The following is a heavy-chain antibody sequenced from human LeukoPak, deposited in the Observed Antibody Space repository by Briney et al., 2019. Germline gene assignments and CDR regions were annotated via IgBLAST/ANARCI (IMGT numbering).Heavy chain of an antibody. Sequence: SETLSLTCAVYGGSFSGYYWSWIRQPPGKGLEWIGEINHSGSTNYNPSLESRVTISVDTSKNQFSLKLSSVTAADTAVYYCARRSSTMVYYYYYGMDVWGQGTTVTVS. V-gene: IGHV4-34*01. D-gene: IGHD3-10*01. CDR3: ARRSSTMVYYYYYGMDV. CDR2: INHSGST. CDR1: GGSFSGYY. J-gene: IGHJ6*02.